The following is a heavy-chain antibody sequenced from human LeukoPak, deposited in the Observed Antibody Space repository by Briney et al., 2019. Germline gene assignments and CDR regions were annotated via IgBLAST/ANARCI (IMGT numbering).Heavy chain of an antibody. V-gene: IGHV1-46*01. CDR3: ARDPSVATIRTPYYFDY. CDR2: INPSGGNT. D-gene: IGHD5-12*01. J-gene: IGHJ4*02. CDR1: GYTFTSYY. Sequence: ASVKVSCKASGYTFTSYYMHWVRQAPGQGLEWMGIINPSGGNTSYAQKFQGRVTMTRDTSTSTVYMELSSLRSEDTAVYYCARDPSVATIRTPYYFDYWGQGTLVTVSS.